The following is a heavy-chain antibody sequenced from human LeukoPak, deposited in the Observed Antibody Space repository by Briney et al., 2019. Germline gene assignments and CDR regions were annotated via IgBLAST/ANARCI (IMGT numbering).Heavy chain of an antibody. CDR1: GFTFSSYA. Sequence: GGSLRLSCAASGFTFSSYAMRWVRQAPGKGLVWVSRINSDGSSTSYADSVKGRFTISRDNAKNTLYLQMNSLRAEDTAVYYCARRGAVANAFDIWGQGTMVTVSS. CDR2: INSDGSST. J-gene: IGHJ3*02. CDR3: ARRGAVANAFDI. V-gene: IGHV3-74*01. D-gene: IGHD6-19*01.